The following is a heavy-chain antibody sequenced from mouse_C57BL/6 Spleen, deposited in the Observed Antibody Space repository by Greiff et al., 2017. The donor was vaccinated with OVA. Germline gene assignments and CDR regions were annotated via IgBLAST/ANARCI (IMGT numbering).Heavy chain of an antibody. Sequence: VQLVESGAELVRPGASVTLSCKASGYTFTDYEMHWVKQTPVHGLEWIGAIDPETGGTAYNQKFKGKAILTADKSSSTAYMELRSLTSEDSAVYYCTSGSSYPAWFAYWGQGTLVTVSA. V-gene: IGHV1-15*01. CDR3: TSGSSYPAWFAY. J-gene: IGHJ3*01. CDR2: IDPETGGT. D-gene: IGHD1-1*01. CDR1: GYTFTDYE.